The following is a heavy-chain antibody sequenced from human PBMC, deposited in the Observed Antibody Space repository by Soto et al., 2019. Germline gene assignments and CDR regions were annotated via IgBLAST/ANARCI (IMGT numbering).Heavy chain of an antibody. V-gene: IGHV1-69*01. D-gene: IGHD3-3*01. J-gene: IGHJ6*02. CDR2: IIPIFGTA. CDR3: ARSGYDISQDGYYYYGLDV. CDR1: GGTFSSYA. Sequence: QVQLVQSGAEVKTPGSSVKVSCKASGGTFSSYAISWVRQAPGQGLEWMGGIIPIFGTANYAQKFQGRVTITADEFTSTAYMELSSLRSEDTAVYYCARSGYDISQDGYYYYGLDVWGQGTTVTVSS.